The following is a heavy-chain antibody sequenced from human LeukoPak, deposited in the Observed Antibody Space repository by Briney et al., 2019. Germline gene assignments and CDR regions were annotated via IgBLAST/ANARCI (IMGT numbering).Heavy chain of an antibody. V-gene: IGHV3-74*01. CDR3: AREISDLTGTKEFDY. CDR1: GFTFSSYW. J-gene: IGHJ4*02. D-gene: IGHD1-20*01. CDR2: INSDGSST. Sequence: PGGSLRLSCAASGFTFSSYWMHWVRQAPGKGLVWVSRINSDGSSTSYADSVKGRFTISRDNAKNTLYLQMNSLRAEDTAVYYCAREISDLTGTKEFDYWGQGTLVTVSS.